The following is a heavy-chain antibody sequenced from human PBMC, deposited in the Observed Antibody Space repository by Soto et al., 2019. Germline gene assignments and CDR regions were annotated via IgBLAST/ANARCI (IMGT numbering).Heavy chain of an antibody. Sequence: GASLTLSCKGSGYSFTTYWIAWVRQMPGKGLECMGIIYPGDSDTRYSPSFQGQVTISADKSINTAYLQWSSLKASDSAIYYWARPFDTSGWYDHWGQGTLVTVSS. CDR3: ARPFDTSGWYDH. CDR2: IYPGDSDT. J-gene: IGHJ5*02. CDR1: GYSFTTYW. V-gene: IGHV5-51*01. D-gene: IGHD6-19*01.